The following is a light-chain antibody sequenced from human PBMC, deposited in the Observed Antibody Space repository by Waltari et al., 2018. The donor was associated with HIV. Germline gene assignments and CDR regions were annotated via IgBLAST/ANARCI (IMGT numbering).Light chain of an antibody. J-gene: IGLJ1*01. CDR1: SSDVGSYNL. CDR2: EVS. CDR3: CSYTGSSTRRPYV. Sequence: QSALTQPASVSGSPGQSITISCTGTSSDVGSYNLVSWYQQHPGKAPKVMIYEVSKRPSGVSNRFSGSKSGNTASLTISGLQAEDEADYYCCSYTGSSTRRPYVFGTGTKVTVL. V-gene: IGLV2-23*02.